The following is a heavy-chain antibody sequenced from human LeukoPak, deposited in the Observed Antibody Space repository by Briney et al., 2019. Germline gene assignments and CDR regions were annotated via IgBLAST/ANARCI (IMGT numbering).Heavy chain of an antibody. CDR1: GFTFDTYA. J-gene: IGHJ4*02. CDR3: ARDSPPRH. V-gene: IGHV3-48*02. CDR2: ISSSGSTI. Sequence: PGRSLRLSCAASGFTFDTYAMTWVRQAPGKGLEWVSYISSSGSTIYYADSVKGRFTISRDNAKNSLYLQVNSLRDEDTAVYYCARDSPPRHWGQGTLVTVSS.